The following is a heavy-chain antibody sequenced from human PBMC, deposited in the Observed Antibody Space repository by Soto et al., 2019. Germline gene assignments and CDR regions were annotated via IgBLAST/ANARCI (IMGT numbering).Heavy chain of an antibody. CDR2: VQSGVPT. J-gene: IGHJ6*04. CDR3: ARDDVLCDGGRCYGVPLDV. D-gene: IGHD2-15*01. V-gene: IGHV3-66*01. CDR1: GFTVSSKY. Sequence: EVQLVESGGGLVQPGGSLRLSCAASGFTVSSKYMSWVRQAPGKGLERVSLVQSGVPTYYADSVKGRFTISRDTSENTVHLQMDSLRAEDTAVYSCARDDVLCDGGRCYGVPLDVWGTGTTVTVYS.